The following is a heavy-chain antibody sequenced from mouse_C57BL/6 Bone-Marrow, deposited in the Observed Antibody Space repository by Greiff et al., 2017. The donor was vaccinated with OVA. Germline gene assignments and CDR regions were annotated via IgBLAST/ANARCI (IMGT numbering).Heavy chain of an antibody. CDR3: ARDALLWYPDWYFDV. Sequence: EVQLQESGPGLVKPSQTVFLTCTVTGISITTGNYRWSWIRQFPGNKLEWIGYIYYSGTITYNPSLTSRTTITRDTPKNQFFLEMNSLTAEDTATYYCARDALLWYPDWYFDVWGTGTTVTVSS. D-gene: IGHD2-1*01. V-gene: IGHV3-5*01. J-gene: IGHJ1*03. CDR1: GISITTGNYR. CDR2: IYYSGTI.